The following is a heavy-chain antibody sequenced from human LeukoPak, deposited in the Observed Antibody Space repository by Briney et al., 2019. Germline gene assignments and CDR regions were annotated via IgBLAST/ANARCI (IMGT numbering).Heavy chain of an antibody. CDR1: GFTFSSYS. J-gene: IGHJ4*02. V-gene: IGHV3-21*01. Sequence: PGGSLRLSCAASGFTFSSYSMNWVRQAPGKGLEWVSSISSSSSYIYYADSVKGRFTISRDNAKNSLYLQMNSLRAEDTAMYYCARDRSTTVTTYDYWGQGTLVTVSS. D-gene: IGHD4-17*01. CDR2: ISSSSSYI. CDR3: ARDRSTTVTTYDY.